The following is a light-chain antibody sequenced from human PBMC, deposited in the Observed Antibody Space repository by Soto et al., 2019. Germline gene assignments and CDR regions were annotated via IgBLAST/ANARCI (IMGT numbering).Light chain of an antibody. CDR3: QQRSNWPLT. J-gene: IGKJ4*01. V-gene: IGKV3-11*01. CDR1: QSVSSY. Sequence: EIVLTQSPATMSLSPGERATLSCRASQSVSSYLAWYQQKPGQAPRLLIYDASNMATGIPARFSGSGSGTDFNLAIISLEPEDFAVYYCQQRSNWPLTFGGGTKVEIK. CDR2: DAS.